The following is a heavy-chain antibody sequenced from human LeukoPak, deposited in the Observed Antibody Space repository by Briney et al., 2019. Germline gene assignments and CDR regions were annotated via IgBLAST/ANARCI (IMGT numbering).Heavy chain of an antibody. CDR1: GGSFTIYS. V-gene: IGHV4-34*01. CDR2: INHSGNT. Sequence: KASETLSLTCAVYGGSFTIYSWTWIRQSPGKGLEWIGEINHSGNTNYNPSLKSRVTISVDTSKNQFSLQVTSVTAADTAVYYCARRHGGYYLYRAFDIWGQGTMVTVSS. D-gene: IGHD3-22*01. J-gene: IGHJ3*02. CDR3: ARRHGGYYLYRAFDI.